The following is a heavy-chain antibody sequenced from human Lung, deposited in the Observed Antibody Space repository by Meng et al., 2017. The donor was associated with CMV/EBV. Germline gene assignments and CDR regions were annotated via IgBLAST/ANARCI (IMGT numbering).Heavy chain of an antibody. V-gene: IGHV3-49*04. J-gene: IGHJ6*02. CDR2: IRSKAFGGAT. Sequence: GGSLRLXCTASGFTFGDYTLSWVRQAPGKGLEWVGFIRSKAFGGATEYGASVKGRFTISRDDSKGIAYLQMNSLKTEDTAVYYCTRDKTIVTSWMSNNYYGMDVWXQGTMVTVSS. CDR1: GFTFGDYT. CDR3: TRDKTIVTSWMSNNYYGMDV. D-gene: IGHD4-17*01.